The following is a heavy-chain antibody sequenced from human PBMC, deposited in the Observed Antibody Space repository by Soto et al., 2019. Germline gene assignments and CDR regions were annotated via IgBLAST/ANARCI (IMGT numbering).Heavy chain of an antibody. CDR1: GGSISSSSYY. CDR2: IYYSGST. D-gene: IGHD5-12*01. CDR3: ARHPKWWLRDYHYGMDV. J-gene: IGHJ6*02. V-gene: IGHV4-39*01. Sequence: SETLSLTCTVSGGSISSSSYYWGWIRQPPGKGLEWIGSIYYSGSTYYNPSLKSRVTISVDTSKNQFSLKLSSVTAADTAVYYCARHPKWWLRDYHYGMDVWGQGTTVTVSS.